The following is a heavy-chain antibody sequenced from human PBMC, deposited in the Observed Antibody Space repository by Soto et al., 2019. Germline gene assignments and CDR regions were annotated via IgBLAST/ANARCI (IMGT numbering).Heavy chain of an antibody. J-gene: IGHJ3*01. CDR3: ARVYRVYQPRWYPDAFDL. D-gene: IGHD2-15*01. CDR1: GFTFSDYY. V-gene: IGHV3-11*05. Sequence: QVQLVESGGGLVKPGGSLRLSCAASGFTFSDYYMSWIRQAPGKGLEWVSYISSSSSSTNYADSVKGRFTISRDNAKNSLYLQMNSLRAEDTAVYHCARVYRVYQPRWYPDAFDLWGQRTIVTVSS. CDR2: ISSSSSST.